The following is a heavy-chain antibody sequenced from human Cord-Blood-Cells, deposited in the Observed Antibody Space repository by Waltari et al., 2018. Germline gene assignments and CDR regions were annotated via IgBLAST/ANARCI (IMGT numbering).Heavy chain of an antibody. Sequence: QLQLQESGPGLVKPSETLSLTCTVPGGSISSSSYYWGWIRQPPGKGLEWIGSIYYSGSTYYNPSLKSRVTISVDTSKNQFSLKLSSVTAADTAVYYCARQAPHLDYWGQGTLVTVSS. J-gene: IGHJ4*02. CDR2: IYYSGST. D-gene: IGHD6-6*01. V-gene: IGHV4-39*01. CDR1: GGSISSSSYY. CDR3: ARQAPHLDY.